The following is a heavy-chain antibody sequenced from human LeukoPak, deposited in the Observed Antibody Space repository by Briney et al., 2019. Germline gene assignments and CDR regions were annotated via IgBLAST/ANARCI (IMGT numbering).Heavy chain of an antibody. CDR3: ARSDCSSTSCSTRGGYSNYYMDV. D-gene: IGHD2-2*01. Sequence: GGSLRLSCAASGFTFSYYSMNWVRQAPGKGLEWVSSISSGSSYIYYADSVKGRFTISRDSAKNSLYLQMNSLRDEDTAVYFCARSDCSSTSCSTRGGYSNYYMDVWGKGTTVTFSS. V-gene: IGHV3-21*01. CDR2: ISSGSSYI. CDR1: GFTFSYYS. J-gene: IGHJ6*03.